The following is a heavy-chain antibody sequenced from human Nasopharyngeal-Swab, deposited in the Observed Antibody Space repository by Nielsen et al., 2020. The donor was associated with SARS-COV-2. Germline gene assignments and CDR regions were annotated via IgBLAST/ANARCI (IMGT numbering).Heavy chain of an antibody. Sequence: WIRQPPGKGLEWIGSIYYSGSTYYNPSLKSRVTISADTSKNQFSLKLSSVTAADTAVYYCARRDYYDSSDLGAFDIWGQGTMVTVSS. D-gene: IGHD3-22*01. J-gene: IGHJ3*02. CDR3: ARRDYYDSSDLGAFDI. CDR2: IYYSGST. V-gene: IGHV4-39*01.